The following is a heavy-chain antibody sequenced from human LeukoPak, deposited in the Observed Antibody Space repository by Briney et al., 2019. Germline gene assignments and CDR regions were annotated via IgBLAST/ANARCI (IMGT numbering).Heavy chain of an antibody. Sequence: ASVKVSCKASGYTFTAYYMHWVRQAPGQGLEWMRWINPNSGGTNYAQKFQGRVTMTRDTSISTAYMERSRLRSDDTAVYYCARGVYGDYLFDYWGQGTLVTVSS. CDR2: INPNSGGT. D-gene: IGHD4-17*01. CDR3: ARGVYGDYLFDY. J-gene: IGHJ4*02. CDR1: GYTFTAYY. V-gene: IGHV1-2*02.